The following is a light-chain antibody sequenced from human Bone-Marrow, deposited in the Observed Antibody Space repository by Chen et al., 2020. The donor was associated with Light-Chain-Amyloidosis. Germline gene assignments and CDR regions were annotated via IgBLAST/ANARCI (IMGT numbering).Light chain of an antibody. V-gene: IGKV4-1*01. CDR3: QQYSTLPWT. CDR1: QTLLYSGNNKDY. J-gene: IGKJ1*01. Sequence: DIVMTQSPDSLTVSLGERDTINCKSSQTLLYSGNNKDYLAWYQQKPGQPPKLLFYWSSIREYGGPDRFIGSGSGTDFTLTITSLQAEDVAVYDCQQYSTLPWTFGQGTTVEI. CDR2: WSS.